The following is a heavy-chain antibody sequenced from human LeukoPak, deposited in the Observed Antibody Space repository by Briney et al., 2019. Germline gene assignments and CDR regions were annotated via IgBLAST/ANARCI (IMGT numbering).Heavy chain of an antibody. J-gene: IGHJ3*01. D-gene: IGHD3-16*01. CDR2: ISAGGETT. CDR3: AKDPFAFRLGAFDS. CDR1: RFRFSTFP. V-gene: IGHV3-23*01. Sequence: GGSLRLSCAASRFRFSTFPMGWVRQAPGKGLEWVSGISAGGETTFYADSVRGRLTISRDNSKSTLFLQMNSLRVEDTAVYYCAKDPFAFRLGAFDSWGQGTMVTVSS.